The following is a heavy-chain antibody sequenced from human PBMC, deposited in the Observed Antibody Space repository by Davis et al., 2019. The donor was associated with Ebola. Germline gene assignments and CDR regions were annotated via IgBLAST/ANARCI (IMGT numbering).Heavy chain of an antibody. CDR1: GFTVSSNY. Sequence: GESLKISCAASGFTVSSNYMSWVRQAPGKGLEWVSVIYSGGSTYYADSVKGRFTISRDNSKNTLYLQMNRLRAADTAVYYCAKSDYGDYASVFDYWGQGTLVTVSS. D-gene: IGHD4-17*01. CDR2: IYSGGST. CDR3: AKSDYGDYASVFDY. J-gene: IGHJ4*02. V-gene: IGHV3-53*05.